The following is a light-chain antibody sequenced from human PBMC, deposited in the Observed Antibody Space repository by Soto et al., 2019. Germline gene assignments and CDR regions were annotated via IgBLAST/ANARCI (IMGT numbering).Light chain of an antibody. J-gene: IGKJ2*01. CDR3: QQYNSLYT. Sequence: DIQMTQSPSTLSASVGDRVTITCRASPSISSWLAWYQQKPGKAPKLLIYKASSLESGVPSRFSGSGSGTEFTLTINSLQPDDFATYYFQQYNSLYTFGRGTKLEIK. CDR2: KAS. CDR1: PSISSW. V-gene: IGKV1-5*03.